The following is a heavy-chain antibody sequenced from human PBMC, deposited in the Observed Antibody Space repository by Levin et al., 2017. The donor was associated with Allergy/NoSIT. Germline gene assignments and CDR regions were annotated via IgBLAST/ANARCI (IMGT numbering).Heavy chain of an antibody. D-gene: IGHD4-17*01. J-gene: IGHJ6*02. V-gene: IGHV6-1*01. CDR1: GDSVSSASGA. CDR3: AKGLPYGDYGYGMDV. CDR2: TYYRSKWYN. Sequence: SQTLSLTCAISGDSVSSASGAWNWIRQSPSRGLEWLGRTYYRSKWYNDYAVPVKSRITINPDTSKNQFSLQVNSVTPEDTAVYYCAKGLPYGDYGYGMDVWGQGTTVTVSS.